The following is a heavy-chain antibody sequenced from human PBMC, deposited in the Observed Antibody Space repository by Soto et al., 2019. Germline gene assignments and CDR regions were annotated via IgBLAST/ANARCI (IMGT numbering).Heavy chain of an antibody. Sequence: QMQLVQSGPEVKKPGTSVKVSCKASGFTFTSSAMQWVRQARGQRLEWIGWIVVGSGNTNYAQKFQERVTITRDMSRSTAYVELSSLRSEETAVYYCAADLTYNVILTGNWGGMDVGGQGTTVTVSS. D-gene: IGHD3-9*01. V-gene: IGHV1-58*02. CDR1: GFTFTSSA. J-gene: IGHJ6*02. CDR3: AADLTYNVILTGNWGGMDV. CDR2: IVVGSGNT.